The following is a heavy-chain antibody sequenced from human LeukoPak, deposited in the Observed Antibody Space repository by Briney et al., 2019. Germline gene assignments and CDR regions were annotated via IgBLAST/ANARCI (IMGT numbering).Heavy chain of an antibody. CDR2: IFYSGST. V-gene: IGHV4-39*07. CDR3: ARGGIADRLGT. CDR1: GGSISTSNYY. J-gene: IGHJ4*02. Sequence: SETLSLTCTVSGGSISTSNYYWGWIRQPPGKGLEWIGNIFYSGSTYYGTSLKSRLTISVDTSRNQFSLKLNSVTAADTAVYYCARGGIADRLGTWGQGTLVTVSS. D-gene: IGHD6-6*01.